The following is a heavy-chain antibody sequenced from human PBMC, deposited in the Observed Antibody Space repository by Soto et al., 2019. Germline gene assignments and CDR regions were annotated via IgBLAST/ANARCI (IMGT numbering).Heavy chain of an antibody. CDR3: ANLVETGCDAYDAFDV. V-gene: IGHV1-3*01. J-gene: IGHJ3*01. CDR1: GYTFTTYA. D-gene: IGHD2-2*01. CDR2: VNAGNGNP. Sequence: QAQLVQSGAEVKKPGASVKVSCKVSGYTFTTYAIHWVRQAPGQRLEWMGWVNAGNGNPKDSQKFRARVTTTRDTSASPAYIELSRRRYEDTAVYYCANLVETGCDAYDAFDVWGQGTMVTVSS.